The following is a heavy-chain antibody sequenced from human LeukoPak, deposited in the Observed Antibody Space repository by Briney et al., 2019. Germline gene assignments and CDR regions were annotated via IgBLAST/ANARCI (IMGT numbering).Heavy chain of an antibody. Sequence: GGSLRLSCAASGFTFSSYAVHWVRQAPGKGLEWVAVISYDGSNKYYADSVKGRFTISRDNSKNTLYLQMNSLRAEDTAVYYCARDPRXGXNYYXDYWGQGTLVTVSS. CDR3: ARDPRXGXNYYXDY. CDR1: GFTFSSYA. D-gene: IGHD5-24*01. CDR2: ISYDGSNK. J-gene: IGHJ4*02. V-gene: IGHV3-30-3*01.